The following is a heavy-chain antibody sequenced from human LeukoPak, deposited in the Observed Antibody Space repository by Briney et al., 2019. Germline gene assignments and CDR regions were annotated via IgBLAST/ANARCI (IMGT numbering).Heavy chain of an antibody. D-gene: IGHD3-22*01. CDR1: GVSISSGDYY. Sequence: PSETLSLTCTVSGVSISSGDYYWSWIRQPPGKGLEWIGYIYYSGSTYYNPSLKSRVTISVDTSKNQFSLKLSSVTAADTAVYYCARGGDYDSSGYGDYWGQGTLVTVSS. V-gene: IGHV4-30-4*01. CDR2: IYYSGST. CDR3: ARGGDYDSSGYGDY. J-gene: IGHJ4*02.